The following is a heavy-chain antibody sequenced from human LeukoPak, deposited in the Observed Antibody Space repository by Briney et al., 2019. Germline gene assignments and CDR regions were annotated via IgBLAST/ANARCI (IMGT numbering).Heavy chain of an antibody. CDR3: ARNSVGATAY. J-gene: IGHJ4*02. CDR2: IYHSGST. V-gene: IGHV4-38-2*01. Sequence: SETLSLTCAVSGYSVSSGYYWGWIRQPPGKGLEWIGSIYHSGSTYYNPSLKSRVTISVDTSKNQFPLKLSSVTAADTAVYYCARNSVGATAYWGQGTLVTVSS. D-gene: IGHD1-26*01. CDR1: GYSVSSGYY.